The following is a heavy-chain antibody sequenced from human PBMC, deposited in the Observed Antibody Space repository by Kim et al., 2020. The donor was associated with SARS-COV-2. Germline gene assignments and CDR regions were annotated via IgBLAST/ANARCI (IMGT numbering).Heavy chain of an antibody. Sequence: GGSLRLSCAASGFTFSSYSMNWVRQAPGKGREWVPSISSSGSNLYYADSVKGRFTISRDNAKNSLYLQMNSLRAEDTAVYYCASAYSSSWYGSPWGQGTLVTVSS. V-gene: IGHV3-21*01. CDR3: ASAYSSSWYGSP. D-gene: IGHD6-13*01. CDR2: ISSSGSNL. CDR1: GFTFSSYS. J-gene: IGHJ5*02.